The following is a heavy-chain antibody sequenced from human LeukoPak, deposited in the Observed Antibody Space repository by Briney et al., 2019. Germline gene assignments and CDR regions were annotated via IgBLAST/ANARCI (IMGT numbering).Heavy chain of an antibody. CDR2: IKEDGSEK. Sequence: GGSLRPSFAAFGLTISAYWMSWVRQARGKGLQWVTNIKEDGSEKYYVDSVKGRFTISRDNAKNLLHLQMNSLRAEDTAVYYCARDLRSYDILTGYYGMDVWGQGTTVTVSS. D-gene: IGHD3-9*01. V-gene: IGHV3-7*01. J-gene: IGHJ6*02. CDR3: ARDLRSYDILTGYYGMDV. CDR1: GLTISAYW.